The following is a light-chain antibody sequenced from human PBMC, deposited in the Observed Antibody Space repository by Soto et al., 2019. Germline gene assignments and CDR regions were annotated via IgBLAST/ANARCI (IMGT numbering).Light chain of an antibody. J-gene: IGKJ1*01. CDR3: QQYNSYSRT. CDR1: QSISSW. V-gene: IGKV1-5*03. CDR2: KAS. Sequence: DIQMTQSPSTLSASVGDRVTITCRASQSISSWLAWYQQKPGKAPKLLIYKASSLESGVPSRFSGSGSGTEFTLTLSSLQPDDFATYYCQQYNSYSRTFGQGTKVETK.